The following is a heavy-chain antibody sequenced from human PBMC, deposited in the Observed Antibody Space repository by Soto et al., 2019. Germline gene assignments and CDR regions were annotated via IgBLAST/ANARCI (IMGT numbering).Heavy chain of an antibody. CDR3: AKGAVQDLWSGYYTLFDY. J-gene: IGHJ4*02. CDR1: GFTFSTYG. D-gene: IGHD3-3*01. Sequence: QVQLVESGGGVVQPGRSLRLSCAASGFTFSTYGMHRVRQAPGKGLEWVAVISYDGKHKYYADSLKGRFTISRDNSKNTLYLQMNSLRAEDTAVYYCAKGAVQDLWSGYYTLFDYWGQGTLVTVSS. CDR2: ISYDGKHK. V-gene: IGHV3-30*18.